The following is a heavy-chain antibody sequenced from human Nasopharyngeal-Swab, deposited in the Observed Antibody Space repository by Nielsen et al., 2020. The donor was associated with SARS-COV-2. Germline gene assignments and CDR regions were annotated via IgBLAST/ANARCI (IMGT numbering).Heavy chain of an antibody. J-gene: IGHJ4*02. D-gene: IGHD2-15*01. V-gene: IGHV3-73*01. CDR3: TRCGGGCYSGRDY. Sequence: GGSLRLSGAASGFTFSDSAIHWVRQASGKGLEWVGRIRSKGNTYATAYAASVKGRFIIFRDDPTNTAYLQMNSLKTEATAVYYCTRCGGGCYSGRDYWGQGTLVTVSS. CDR1: GFTFSDSA. CDR2: IRSKGNTYAT.